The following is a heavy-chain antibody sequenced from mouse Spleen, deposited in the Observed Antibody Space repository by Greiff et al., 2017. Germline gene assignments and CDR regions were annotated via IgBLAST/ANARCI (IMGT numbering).Heavy chain of an antibody. CDR1: GYTFTSYG. Sequence: VKLQESGAELARPGASVKLSCKASGYTFTSYGISWVKQRTGQGLEWIGEIYPRSGNTYYNEKFKGKATLTADKSSSTAYMELRSLTSEDSAVYFCARVGGDWYFDVWGAGTTVTVSS. V-gene: IGHV1-81*01. CDR2: IYPRSGNT. J-gene: IGHJ1*01. CDR3: ARVGGDWYFDV. D-gene: IGHD3-3*01.